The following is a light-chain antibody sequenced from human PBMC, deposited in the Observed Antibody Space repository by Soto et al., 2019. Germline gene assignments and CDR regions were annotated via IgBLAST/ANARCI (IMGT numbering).Light chain of an antibody. Sequence: DIVLTQSPGTLSLSPGERATLSCRASQSVGSIYLAWYQQKPGQAPRLLIHGASSRATGIPDRFSGSGSGTDFTLTISSLEPEDFAVYYCQQRSNLITFGQGTRLEIK. CDR1: QSVGSIY. V-gene: IGKV3D-20*02. CDR3: QQRSNLIT. CDR2: GAS. J-gene: IGKJ5*01.